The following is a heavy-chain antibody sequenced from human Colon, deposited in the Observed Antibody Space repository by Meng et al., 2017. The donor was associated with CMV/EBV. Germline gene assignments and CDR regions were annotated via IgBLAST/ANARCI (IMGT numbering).Heavy chain of an antibody. CDR1: GGSISSNIYY. D-gene: IGHD6-6*01. CDR2: IFYTGTT. J-gene: IGHJ4*02. V-gene: IGHV4-39*07. Sequence: GPALVGPSQPLSLTCAVPGGSISSNIYYWAWIRQPPGTGLEWIGSIFYTGTTYYKPSLKSRVTISVDTSKNQFSLKLSSVTAADTAVYYCIRETTGSSSSYWGQGTLVTVSS. CDR3: IRETTGSSSSY.